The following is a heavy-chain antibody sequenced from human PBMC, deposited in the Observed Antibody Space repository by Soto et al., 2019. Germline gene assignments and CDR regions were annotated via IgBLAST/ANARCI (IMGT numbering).Heavy chain of an antibody. CDR2: ISGSSGTT. Sequence: EQVLESGGGLVQPGGSLRLSCEASGFMFNHYAMAWVRQTPGKGLEWVSVISGSSGTTYYADSVKGRFTISRDNSKNTVYLQMNSLRVEESGLYSCAKVIVLGASTLEYWGPGTRVTVSS. V-gene: IGHV3-23*01. CDR1: GFMFNHYA. D-gene: IGHD6-6*01. CDR3: AKVIVLGASTLEY. J-gene: IGHJ4*02.